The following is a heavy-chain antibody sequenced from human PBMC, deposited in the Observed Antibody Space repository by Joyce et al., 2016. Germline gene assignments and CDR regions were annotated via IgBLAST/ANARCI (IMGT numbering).Heavy chain of an antibody. V-gene: IGHV3-30*04. J-gene: IGHJ4*02. CDR1: GFTFSGPS. Sequence: QVKLVESGGGVVQPGRSLRLSCAASGFTFSGPSMHWVRQAPCKGLDWVAIISYDGNNTYYGDSRKGRFTISSDNSKNTVYLQVDSLRTEDTAVYYCARDGPKTTWDPGYYFDFWGQGTLVTVSS. CDR3: ARDGPKTTWDPGYYFDF. CDR2: ISYDGNNT. D-gene: IGHD1-14*01.